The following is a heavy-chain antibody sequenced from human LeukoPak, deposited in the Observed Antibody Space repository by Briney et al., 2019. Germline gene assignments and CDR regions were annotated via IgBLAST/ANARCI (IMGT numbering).Heavy chain of an antibody. J-gene: IGHJ4*02. Sequence: GGSLRLSCAASGFTFSSYMMNWVRQAPGKGLEWVSSINSGSAYTYYTESVKGRFTVSRDNAKNSLFLQMNSLRAEDTAIYYCARSLTTLTYEGYWGQGTLVTVSS. CDR3: ARSLTTLTYEGY. V-gene: IGHV3-21*01. D-gene: IGHD1-1*01. CDR1: GFTFSSYM. CDR2: INSGSAYT.